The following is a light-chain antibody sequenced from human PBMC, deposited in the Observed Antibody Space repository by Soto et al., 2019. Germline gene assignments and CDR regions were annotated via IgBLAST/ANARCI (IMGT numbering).Light chain of an antibody. CDR2: DAS. J-gene: IGKJ5*01. CDR3: QQRSNWPPVT. Sequence: EIVLTQSPATLSLSPGERATLSCRASQSVSSYLAWYQQKPGQAPRLLIYDASNRATGIPARFSGSGSGTDFTVTISSLDPEDFAVYYYQQRSNWPPVTFGQGTRLEIK. V-gene: IGKV3-11*01. CDR1: QSVSSY.